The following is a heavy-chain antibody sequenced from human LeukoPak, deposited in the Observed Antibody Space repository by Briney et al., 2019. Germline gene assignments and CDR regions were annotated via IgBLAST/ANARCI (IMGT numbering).Heavy chain of an antibody. CDR2: TNEHGTII. J-gene: IGHJ4*02. Sequence: PGRSLRLSCAASGFPFSNYWFHWVRQAPGEGLVWVSRTNEHGTIINYADSVKGRFTISRDNAKNTLYLQMNSLRTEDSALYYCVVDLSGSADYWGQGTLVTVSS. CDR3: VVDLSGSADY. D-gene: IGHD3-10*01. CDR1: GFPFSNYW. V-gene: IGHV3-74*01.